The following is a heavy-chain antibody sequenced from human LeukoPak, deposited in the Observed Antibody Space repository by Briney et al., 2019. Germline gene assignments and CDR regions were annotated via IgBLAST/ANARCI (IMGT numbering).Heavy chain of an antibody. D-gene: IGHD3-9*01. V-gene: IGHV4-59*01. CDR1: GDSISSYY. Sequence: SETLSLTCTVSGDSISSYYWSWIRQPPGKGLEWIGYFYNRGSTNYNPSLKSRVTISVDTSKNQFSLKLSSVTAADTAVYYCARAPGRVDILTGYYRRDAFDIWGQGTMVTVSS. CDR3: ARAPGRVDILTGYYRRDAFDI. J-gene: IGHJ3*02. CDR2: FYNRGST.